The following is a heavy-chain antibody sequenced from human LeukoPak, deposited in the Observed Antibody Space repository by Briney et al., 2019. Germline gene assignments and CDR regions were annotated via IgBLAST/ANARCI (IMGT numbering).Heavy chain of an antibody. D-gene: IGHD3-10*01. Sequence: GGSLRLSCAASGFTFSSYAMHWVRQAPGKGLEWVAVISYDGSNKYYADSVKGRFTISRDDSKNTLYLQMSSLRAEDTAVYYCARDQSGYDYGMDVWGKGTTVTVSS. CDR1: GFTFSSYA. V-gene: IGHV3-30*04. CDR3: ARDQSGYDYGMDV. J-gene: IGHJ6*04. CDR2: ISYDGSNK.